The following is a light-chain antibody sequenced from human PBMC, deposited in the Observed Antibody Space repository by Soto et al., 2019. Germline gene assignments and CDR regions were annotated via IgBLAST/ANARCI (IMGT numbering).Light chain of an antibody. Sequence: VLTQSPGTLSLSPGARDPLSCRASQSVSSSYLAWYQQKPGQAPRLLIYGASSRATGIPDRFSGSGSGTDFTLTISRLEPEDFAVYYCQQYGSSPPTFGQGTKVDIK. CDR3: QQYGSSPPT. CDR2: GAS. CDR1: QSVSSSY. V-gene: IGKV3-20*01. J-gene: IGKJ1*01.